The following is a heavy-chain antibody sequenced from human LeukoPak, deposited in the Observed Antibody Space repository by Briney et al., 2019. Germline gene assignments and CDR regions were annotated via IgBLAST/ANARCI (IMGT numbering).Heavy chain of an antibody. J-gene: IGHJ4*02. V-gene: IGHV3-66*01. D-gene: IGHD6-19*01. Sequence: GGSLRHSCAASGFTVSSNYMSWVRQAPGKGLEWVSVIYSGGSTYYADSVKGRFTISRDNSKNTLYLQMNSLRAEDTAVYYCARAGGYSGGQGGYWGQGTLVTVSS. CDR1: GFTVSSNY. CDR2: IYSGGST. CDR3: ARAGGYSGGQGGY.